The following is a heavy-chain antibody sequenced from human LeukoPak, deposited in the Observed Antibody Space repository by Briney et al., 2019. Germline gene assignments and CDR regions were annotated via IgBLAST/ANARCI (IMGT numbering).Heavy chain of an antibody. D-gene: IGHD1-26*01. Sequence: SETPSLTCAVYGGSFSGYYWSWIRQPPGKGLEWIGEINHSGSTNYNPSLKSRVTISVDTPKNQFSLKLSSVTAADTAVYYCAREYPKGGSYRFDPWGQGTLVTVPS. J-gene: IGHJ5*02. V-gene: IGHV4-34*01. CDR1: GGSFSGYY. CDR2: INHSGST. CDR3: AREYPKGGSYRFDP.